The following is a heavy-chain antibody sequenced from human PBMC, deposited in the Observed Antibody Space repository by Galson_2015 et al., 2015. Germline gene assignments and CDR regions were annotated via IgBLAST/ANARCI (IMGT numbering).Heavy chain of an antibody. CDR3: AKATGWYDAFDI. Sequence: SLRLSCAASGFTFSSYAMSWVRQAPGKGLEWVSLISGSGDNTYYADSVKGRFTTSRDNFKNTLYLQMNSLRAEDTAVYYCAKATGWYDAFDIWGQGTMVTVSS. J-gene: IGHJ3*02. CDR2: ISGSGDNT. D-gene: IGHD6-19*01. V-gene: IGHV3-23*01. CDR1: GFTFSSYA.